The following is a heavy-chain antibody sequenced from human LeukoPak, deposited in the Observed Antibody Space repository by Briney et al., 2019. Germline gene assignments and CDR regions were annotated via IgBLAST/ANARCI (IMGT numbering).Heavy chain of an antibody. CDR1: GFTVSINY. CDR3: ARGHFYGSGSFWFDL. V-gene: IGHV3-53*01. CDR2: IDGGSST. D-gene: IGHD3-10*01. Sequence: GGSLRLSCAASGFTVSINYMNWVRQAPGKGLEWVSVIDGGSSTDYADSVKGRFTISRDNSKNTLYLQMNSLRAEDTAVYYCARGHFYGSGSFWFDLWGQGGLVTVSS. J-gene: IGHJ5*02.